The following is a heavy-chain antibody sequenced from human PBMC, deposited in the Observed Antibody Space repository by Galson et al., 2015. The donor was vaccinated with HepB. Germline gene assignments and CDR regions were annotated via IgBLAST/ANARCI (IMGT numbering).Heavy chain of an antibody. D-gene: IGHD3-22*01. J-gene: IGHJ4*02. Sequence: SLRLSCAASGPTFNTYTVTWVRQALGKGLEWLSCISTSDDSVYYADSVKGRFSISIDNSKSSVYLQMNSLRAEDTAVYYCARPPLNYYDSSGYYGYFDYWGQGTLVTVSS. CDR3: ARPPLNYYDSSGYYGYFDY. CDR2: ISTSDDSV. CDR1: GPTFNTYT. V-gene: IGHV3-48*04.